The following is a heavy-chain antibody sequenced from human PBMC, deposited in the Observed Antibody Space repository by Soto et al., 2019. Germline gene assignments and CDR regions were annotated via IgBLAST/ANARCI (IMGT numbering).Heavy chain of an antibody. CDR1: GFPFGAYS. CDR2: ISSSGSTI. J-gene: IGHJ4*02. Sequence: GGSLRLSCAASGFPFGAYSMNWVRQAPGKGLEWISYISSSGSTIYYADSVKGRFTISRDRAKTSLYLHMSSLRDEDTAVYYCARDRIMYSKLPETFDSWGQGNLVTVSS. V-gene: IGHV3-48*02. CDR3: ARDRIMYSKLPETFDS. D-gene: IGHD2-8*01.